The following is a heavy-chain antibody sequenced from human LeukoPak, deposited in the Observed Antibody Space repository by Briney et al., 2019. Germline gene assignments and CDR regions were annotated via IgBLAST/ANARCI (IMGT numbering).Heavy chain of an antibody. CDR3: ARDEIVATTKANYCYYMDV. CDR1: GFTFSSYW. CDR2: IKQDGSEK. V-gene: IGHV3-7*01. Sequence: PGGSLRLSCAASGFTFSSYWMSWVRQAPGKGLEWVANIKQDGSEKYYVDSVKGRFTISRDNAKNSLYLQMNSLRAEDTAVYYCARDEIVATTKANYCYYMDVWGKGTTVTISS. J-gene: IGHJ6*03. D-gene: IGHD5-12*01.